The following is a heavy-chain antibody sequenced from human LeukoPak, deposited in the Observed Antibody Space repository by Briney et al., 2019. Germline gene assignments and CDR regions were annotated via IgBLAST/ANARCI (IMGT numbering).Heavy chain of an antibody. CDR1: GFTVSSNY. CDR3: ARYCSSTSCSRGFDY. CDR2: IYSGGST. D-gene: IGHD2-2*01. V-gene: IGHV3-53*01. J-gene: IGHJ4*02. Sequence: RSGGSLRLSCAASGFTVSSNYMSWVRQAPGKGLEWVSVIYSGGSTYYADSVKGRFTISRDNSKNTLYLQMNSLRAEDTAVYYCARYCSSTSCSRGFDYWGQGTLVTVSS.